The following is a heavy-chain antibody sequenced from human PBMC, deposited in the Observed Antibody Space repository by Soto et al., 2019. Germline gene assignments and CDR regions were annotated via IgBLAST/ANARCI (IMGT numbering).Heavy chain of an antibody. V-gene: IGHV4-34*01. CDR3: ARDQFGTAVDY. CDR1: GGSFSGYY. D-gene: IGHD1-1*01. Sequence: QVQLQQWGAGLLKPSETLSLTCAVYGGSFSGYYWSWIRQPPGKGLEWIGEINHSGSTNYNPSLKSRVTISVDTSKNQFSLKLSSVTAADTAVYCCARDQFGTAVDYWGQGTLVTVSS. CDR2: INHSGST. J-gene: IGHJ4*02.